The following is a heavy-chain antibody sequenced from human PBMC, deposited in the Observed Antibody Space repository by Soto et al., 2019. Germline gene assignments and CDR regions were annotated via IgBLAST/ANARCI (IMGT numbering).Heavy chain of an antibody. D-gene: IGHD3-9*01. Sequence: GGSLRPSCAASGFTFSSYSTNWVRQAPGKGLEWVSYISSSSSTIYYADSVKGRFTISRDNAKNSLYLQMNSLRAEDTAVYYCARGYYDILAGPLFAFDIWGQGAMVTVSS. CDR1: GFTFSSYS. J-gene: IGHJ3*02. CDR2: ISSSSSTI. V-gene: IGHV3-48*01. CDR3: ARGYYDILAGPLFAFDI.